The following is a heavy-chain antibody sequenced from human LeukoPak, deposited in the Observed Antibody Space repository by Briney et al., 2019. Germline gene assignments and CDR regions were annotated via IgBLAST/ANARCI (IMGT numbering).Heavy chain of an antibody. J-gene: IGHJ4*02. CDR3: ARDTSDYPYFFDY. CDR1: GYTFTGYY. Sequence: ASVTVSCKASGYTFTGYYMHWVRQAPGQGLEWMGWINPNSGGTNYAQKFQGRVTMTRATPISTAYMELSRLRSDDTAVYYCARDTSDYPYFFDYWGQGTLVTVSS. V-gene: IGHV1-2*02. CDR2: INPNSGGT. D-gene: IGHD4-11*01.